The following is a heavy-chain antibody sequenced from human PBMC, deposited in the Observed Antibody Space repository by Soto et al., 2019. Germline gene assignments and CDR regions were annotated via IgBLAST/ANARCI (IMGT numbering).Heavy chain of an antibody. J-gene: IGHJ4*02. Sequence: QLLESGGGLVPPGGSLRLSCAASGFTFSSYGMTWVRQAPGRGLDWVSAISGSGGSGGSTYYADSVKGRFTISRDNSKSTVDLQMDSLRVEDTAVYYCAKSTGSGGHYPWDSWGQGTLVTVDS. D-gene: IGHD2-15*01. CDR1: GFTFSSYG. CDR2: ISGSGGSGGST. CDR3: AKSTGSGGHYPWDS. V-gene: IGHV3-23*01.